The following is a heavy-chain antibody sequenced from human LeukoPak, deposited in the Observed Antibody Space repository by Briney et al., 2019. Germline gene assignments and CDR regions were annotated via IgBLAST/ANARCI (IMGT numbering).Heavy chain of an antibody. D-gene: IGHD4-23*01. J-gene: IGHJ4*02. CDR1: RFTFSSYA. V-gene: IGHV3-23*01. CDR2: ISGGGGST. Sequence: GGSLRLSCAASRFTFSSYAMSWVRQAPGRGLEWVSTISGGGGSTYYSDSVKGRFTISRDNSKNTLYLQMNSLRAEDTAVYYCAKDHPRYGGLDYWGQGTLVTVSS. CDR3: AKDHPRYGGLDY.